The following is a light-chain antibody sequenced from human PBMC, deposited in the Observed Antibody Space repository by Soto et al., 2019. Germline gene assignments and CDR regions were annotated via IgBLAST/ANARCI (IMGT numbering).Light chain of an antibody. J-gene: IGLJ3*02. V-gene: IGLV2-14*03. Sequence: QSALTQPASVSGSPGQSITISGTGTSSDVGAYNYVSWYQQHPGKAPKLMIYDVSDRPSGVSNRFSGSKSGNTASLTISGLQAEDEADYYCVSYTGTGVMFGGGTKLTVL. CDR2: DVS. CDR3: VSYTGTGVM. CDR1: SSDVGAYNY.